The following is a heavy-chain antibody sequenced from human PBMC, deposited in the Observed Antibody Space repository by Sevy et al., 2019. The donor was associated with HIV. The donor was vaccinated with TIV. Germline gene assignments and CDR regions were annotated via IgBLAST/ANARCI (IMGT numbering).Heavy chain of an antibody. CDR1: GYSFSSYW. V-gene: IGHV5-51*01. CDR3: ARDGGSCPLFFDY. J-gene: IGHJ4*01. CDR2: IYPGDSET. D-gene: IGHD6-13*01. Sequence: GGSLRLSCQGSGYSFSSYWIGWVRQMPGKGLEWVGIIYPGDSETRYSPSFQGQVTISADKSISTAYLQWSSLKASDTAMYYCARDGGSCPLFFDYWGQGTLVTVSS.